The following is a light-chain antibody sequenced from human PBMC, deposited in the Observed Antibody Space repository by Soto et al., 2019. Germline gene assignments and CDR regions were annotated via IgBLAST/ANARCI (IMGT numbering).Light chain of an antibody. CDR2: RTS. Sequence: EIVMTQSPATLSVSPGERATLSCRASQSISSNLAWYQQKPGQAPRLLMFRTSSRATGFPARFSGSGSGTEFNLTISSLQSEDFALYYCQQYYDWPPTFGQGTKVDIK. J-gene: IGKJ1*01. CDR1: QSISSN. CDR3: QQYYDWPPT. V-gene: IGKV3-15*01.